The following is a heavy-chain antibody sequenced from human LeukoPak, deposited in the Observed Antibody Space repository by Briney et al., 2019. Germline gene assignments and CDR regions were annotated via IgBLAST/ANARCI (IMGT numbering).Heavy chain of an antibody. CDR2: INQAGTGK. D-gene: IGHD3-9*01. Sequence: PGGSLRLSCAASGFSFSSQWMSWVRQAPGKGLEWVAIINQAGTGKYYVDSVKGRFTISRDSAENSLYLQMNSLRAEDTAVYYCARDPADYDILTGYYKTRYFDYWGQGTLVTVSS. V-gene: IGHV3-7*01. J-gene: IGHJ4*02. CDR3: ARDPADYDILTGYYKTRYFDY. CDR1: GFSFSSQW.